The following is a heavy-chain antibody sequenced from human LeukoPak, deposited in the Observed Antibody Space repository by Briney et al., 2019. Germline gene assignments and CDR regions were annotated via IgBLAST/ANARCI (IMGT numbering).Heavy chain of an antibody. D-gene: IGHD2-21*02. J-gene: IGHJ4*02. CDR1: GFTFSNAW. V-gene: IGHV3-15*01. CDR2: IQSKADGGTT. Sequence: PGGSLRLSFAASGFTFSNAWMSWVRQAPGKGLEWVGRIQSKADGGTTDYAAPVKGRFTISRDDSKNTLDLQMNSLKTEDTAVYYCTTNPRYCGGDCSYFDYWGQGTLVTVSS. CDR3: TTNPRYCGGDCSYFDY.